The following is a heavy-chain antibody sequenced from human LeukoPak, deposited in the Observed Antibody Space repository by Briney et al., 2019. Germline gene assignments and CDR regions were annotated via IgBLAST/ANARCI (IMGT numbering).Heavy chain of an antibody. Sequence: ASVKVSCKASGYTFTSYDINWVRQATGQGLEWMGWMNPNSGNTGYAQKFQGRVTITRNTSISTAYMELSSLRSEDTAVYYCARVREDGNNWLDPWGQGTLVTVSS. CDR2: MNPNSGNT. CDR3: ARVREDGNNWLDP. CDR1: GYTFTSYD. J-gene: IGHJ5*02. D-gene: IGHD1-26*01. V-gene: IGHV1-8*03.